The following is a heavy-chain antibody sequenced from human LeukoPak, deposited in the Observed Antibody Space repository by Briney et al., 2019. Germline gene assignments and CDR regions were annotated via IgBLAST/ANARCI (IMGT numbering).Heavy chain of an antibody. CDR2: IYYSGST. CDR1: GGSISSGGYY. D-gene: IGHD4-17*01. V-gene: IGHV4-39*01. J-gene: IGHJ5*02. CDR3: ARLGDYGAYLNWFDP. Sequence: SETLSLTCSVSGGSISSGGYYWGWIRQPPGKGLEWIGSIYYSGSTYYNPSLKSRVTISVDTSKNQFSLKVNSVTAADTAVYYCARLGDYGAYLNWFDPWGQGTLVTVSS.